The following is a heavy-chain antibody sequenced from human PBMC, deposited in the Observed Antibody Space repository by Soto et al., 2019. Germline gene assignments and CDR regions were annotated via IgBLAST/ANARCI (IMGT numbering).Heavy chain of an antibody. V-gene: IGHV4-34*01. CDR2: INHSGST. Sequence: SETLSLTCAVYGGSFSGYYWSWIRQPPGKGLEWIGEINHSGSTNYNPSLKSRVTISVDTSKNQFSLKLSSVTAADTAVYYCARSPFTGVGGITQYYFGYRGQGTMVTVSS. CDR3: ARSPFTGVGGITQYYFGY. CDR1: GGSFSGYY. J-gene: IGHJ4*02. D-gene: IGHD3-16*01.